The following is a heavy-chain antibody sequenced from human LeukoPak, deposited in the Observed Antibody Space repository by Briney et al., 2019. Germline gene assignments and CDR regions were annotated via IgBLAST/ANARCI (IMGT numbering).Heavy chain of an antibody. CDR2: IYHSGST. CDR1: GYSISSGYY. V-gene: IGHV4-38-2*01. J-gene: IGHJ3*02. Sequence: SETLSLTCAVSGYSISSGYYWGWIQQPPGKGLEWIGSIYHSGSTYYNPSLKSRVTISVDTSKNQFSLKLSSVTALDTAVYYCVRTESGYSNDAIDIWGQGSMLTVSS. D-gene: IGHD3-22*01. CDR3: VRTESGYSNDAIDI.